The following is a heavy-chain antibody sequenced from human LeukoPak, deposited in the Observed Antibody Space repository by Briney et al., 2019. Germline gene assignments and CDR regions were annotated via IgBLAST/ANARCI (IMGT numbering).Heavy chain of an antibody. Sequence: GGSLRLSCAASGSTFSSYGMHWVRQAPGKGLEWVAVIWYDGSNKYYADSVKGRFTISRDNSKNTLYLQMNSLRAEDTAVYYCARGVYYDSSGSIDYYFDYWGQGTLVTVSS. CDR1: GSTFSSYG. D-gene: IGHD3-22*01. V-gene: IGHV3-33*01. CDR3: ARGVYYDSSGSIDYYFDY. CDR2: IWYDGSNK. J-gene: IGHJ4*02.